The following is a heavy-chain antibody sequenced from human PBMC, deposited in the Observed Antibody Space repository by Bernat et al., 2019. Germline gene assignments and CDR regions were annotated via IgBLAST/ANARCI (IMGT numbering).Heavy chain of an antibody. Sequence: QVQLVQSGAEVKKPGASVKVSCKASGYTFTSYGISWVRKAPGQGLEWMGWISAYNGNTNYAQKLQGRVTMTTDTSTSTAYMELRSLRSDDTAVYYCARVDYDILTGYYRESPYWGQGTLVTVSS. CDR2: ISAYNGNT. CDR1: GYTFTSYG. V-gene: IGHV1-18*01. D-gene: IGHD3-9*01. CDR3: ARVDYDILTGYYRESPY. J-gene: IGHJ4*02.